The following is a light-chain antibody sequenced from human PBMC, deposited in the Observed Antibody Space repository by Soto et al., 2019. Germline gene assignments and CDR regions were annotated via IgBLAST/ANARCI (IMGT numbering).Light chain of an antibody. J-gene: IGKJ1*01. CDR1: QSVSSNY. Sequence: EIVLTQSPGTLSLSPGERDTLSCRASQSVSSNYLAWYQLKPGQAPRLLIYGASSRATDIPNRFSGSGSGTDLTLTITRLESEDFAVYFCQQYGGSPPTFGQGTKVEIK. CDR2: GAS. CDR3: QQYGGSPPT. V-gene: IGKV3-20*01.